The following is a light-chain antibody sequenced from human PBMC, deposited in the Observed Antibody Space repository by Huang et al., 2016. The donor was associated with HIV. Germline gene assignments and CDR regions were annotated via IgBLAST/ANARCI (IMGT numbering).Light chain of an antibody. Sequence: VVMTQSPLSLAVILGQPASISCRSSQSLVHSDGDTYLNWFHQRPGQSPRRLIYKASNRDSGVPDRFSGSGSRTDFTLKISRVEAEDVGVYYCMQGTHWPPYTFGQGTKLEIK. V-gene: IGKV2-30*02. CDR1: QSLVHSDGDTY. J-gene: IGKJ2*01. CDR2: KAS. CDR3: MQGTHWPPYT.